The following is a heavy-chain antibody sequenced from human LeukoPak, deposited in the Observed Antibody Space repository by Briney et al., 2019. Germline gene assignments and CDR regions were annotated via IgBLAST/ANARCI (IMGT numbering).Heavy chain of an antibody. V-gene: IGHV3-11*01. D-gene: IGHD3-22*01. CDR1: GFIFSDYC. CDR3: AREGRSSGSLDY. J-gene: IGHJ4*02. CDR2: ISSSGSTI. Sequence: GGSLRLSCAASGFIFSDYCMSWIRQAPGKGLEWISYISSSGSTIYYADSVKGRFTISRDNAKNSLYLQMNSLRAEDTAVYYCAREGRSSGSLDYWGQGTLVTVSS.